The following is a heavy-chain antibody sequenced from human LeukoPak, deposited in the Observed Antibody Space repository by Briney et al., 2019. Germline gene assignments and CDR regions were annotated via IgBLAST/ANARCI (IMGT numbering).Heavy chain of an antibody. D-gene: IGHD4-17*01. J-gene: IGHJ5*02. V-gene: IGHV1-18*01. Sequence: ASVKVSCKASGYTFTSYGMSWVRQAPGQGREWMGWISAYNGNTNYAQKLRGRVTMTTDTSTSTAYMELRSLRSDDTAVYYCARDHGDYVEYWFDPWGQGTLVTVSS. CDR2: ISAYNGNT. CDR1: GYTFTSYG. CDR3: ARDHGDYVEYWFDP.